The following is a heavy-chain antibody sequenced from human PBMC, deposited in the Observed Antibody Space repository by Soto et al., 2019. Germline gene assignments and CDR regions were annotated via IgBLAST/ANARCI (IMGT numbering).Heavy chain of an antibody. J-gene: IGHJ6*02. CDR1: GGSFSGYY. CDR3: ARDWASHGMDV. CDR2: INHSGST. V-gene: IGHV4-34*01. D-gene: IGHD3-16*01. Sequence: SETLSLTCAVYGGSFSGYYWSWIRQPPGKGLEWIGEINHSGSTNYNPSLKSRLTISVDTSKNQLSLRVRSVTAADTAVYYCARDWASHGMDVWGQVPKVTVSS.